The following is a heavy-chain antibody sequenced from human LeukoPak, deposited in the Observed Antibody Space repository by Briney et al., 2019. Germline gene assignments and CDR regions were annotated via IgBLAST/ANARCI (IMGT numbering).Heavy chain of an antibody. Sequence: SETLSLTCTVSGGSTSSSSYYWGWIRQPPGKGLEWIGSIYYSGSTYYNPSLNSRVTISVDTSKNQFSLKLSSVTAADTAVYYCARHADSSGYYYYYYYMDVWGKGTTVTVSS. J-gene: IGHJ6*03. D-gene: IGHD3-22*01. CDR2: IYYSGST. CDR1: GGSTSSSSYY. V-gene: IGHV4-39*01. CDR3: ARHADSSGYYYYYYYMDV.